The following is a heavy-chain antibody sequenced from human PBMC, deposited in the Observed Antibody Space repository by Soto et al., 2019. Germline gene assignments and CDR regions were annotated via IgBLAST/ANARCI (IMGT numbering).Heavy chain of an antibody. D-gene: IGHD3-3*01. CDR3: ASATIFGVVPLT. V-gene: IGHV4-31*03. CDR1: GGSISSGGYY. CDR2: IYYSGST. Sequence: PSETLSLTCTVSGGSISSGGYYWSWIRQHPGKGLELIGYIYYSGSTYYNPSLKSRVTISVDTSKNQFSLKLSSVTAADTAVYYCASATIFGVVPLTWGQGTLVTVSS. J-gene: IGHJ5*02.